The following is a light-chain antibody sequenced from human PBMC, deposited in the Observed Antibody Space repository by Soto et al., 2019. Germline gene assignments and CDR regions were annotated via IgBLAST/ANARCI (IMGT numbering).Light chain of an antibody. CDR2: DVS. CDR3: SSYAGYILSV. J-gene: IGLJ1*01. CDR1: SSDVGGYNY. Sequence: QSALTQPPSASGSPGQSVTISCTGTSSDVGGYNYVSWYQQHPGKAPKLMLYDVSKRPSGVSDRFSGSKSGNTASLTISGLQAADEADYYCSSYAGYILSVFGTGTKLTVL. V-gene: IGLV2-8*01.